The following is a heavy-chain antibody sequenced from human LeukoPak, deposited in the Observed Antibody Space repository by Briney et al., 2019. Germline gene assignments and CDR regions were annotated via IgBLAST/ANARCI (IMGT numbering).Heavy chain of an antibody. Sequence: SETLSLTCTVSGGSISSYYWSWIRQPPGKGLEWIGYIYYSGSTNYNPSLKSRVTISVDTSKNQFSLKLSSVTAADTAVYYCARWYYYDSSGNWFDPWGQGTLVTVSS. D-gene: IGHD3-22*01. CDR1: GGSISSYY. CDR3: ARWYYYDSSGNWFDP. V-gene: IGHV4-59*01. J-gene: IGHJ5*02. CDR2: IYYSGST.